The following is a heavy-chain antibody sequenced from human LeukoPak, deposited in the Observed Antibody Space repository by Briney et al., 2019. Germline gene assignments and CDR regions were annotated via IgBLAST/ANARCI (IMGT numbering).Heavy chain of an antibody. Sequence: PGGSLRLSCAASGFTLSSHRMNWVRQAPGKGLEWVSDISRSSSEIHYADSVTGRFTISRDNAKNSVYLQMNSLRAEDTAVYYCAKSRARSGYSYGYYFDYWGQGTLVTVSS. CDR3: AKSRARSGYSYGYYFDY. V-gene: IGHV3-48*01. CDR1: GFTLSSHR. CDR2: ISRSSSEI. D-gene: IGHD5-18*01. J-gene: IGHJ4*02.